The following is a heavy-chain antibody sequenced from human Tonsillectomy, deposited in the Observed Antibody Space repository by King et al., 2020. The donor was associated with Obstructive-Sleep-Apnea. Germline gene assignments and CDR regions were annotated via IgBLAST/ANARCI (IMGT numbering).Heavy chain of an antibody. V-gene: IGHV3-33*01. CDR1: GFTFSSYG. D-gene: IGHD5-18*01. Sequence: VQLVESGGGVVQPGRSLRLSCAASGFTFSSYGMHWVRQAPGKGLEWVAVIWYDGGNKYYADSVKGRFTISRDNSKNTLYLQMNSLRAEDTAVYYCARDNQKGYSYGSLDYWGQGTLVTVSS. J-gene: IGHJ4*02. CDR3: ARDNQKGYSYGSLDY. CDR2: IWYDGGNK.